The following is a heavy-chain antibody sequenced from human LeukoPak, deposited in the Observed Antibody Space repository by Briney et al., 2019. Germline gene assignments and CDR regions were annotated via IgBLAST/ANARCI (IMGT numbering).Heavy chain of an antibody. V-gene: IGHV3-11*03. D-gene: IGHD3-10*01. J-gene: IGHJ4*02. CDR3: TVFRGVSKFYFEY. CDR1: GLTFSDYY. Sequence: GGSLRLSCAASGLTFSDYYMSWIRQPPGKGLEWVSYISSSGTYTNYADSVKGRFTISRDNAKNSLYLQVNSLRAEDTAVYYCTVFRGVSKFYFEYWGQGTLVTVSS. CDR2: ISSSGTYT.